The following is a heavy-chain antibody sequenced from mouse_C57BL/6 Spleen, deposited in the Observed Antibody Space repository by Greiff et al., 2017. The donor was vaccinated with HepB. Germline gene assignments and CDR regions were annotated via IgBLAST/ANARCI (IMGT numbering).Heavy chain of an antibody. CDR1: GYTFTSYW. J-gene: IGHJ2*01. D-gene: IGHD1-2*01. V-gene: IGHV1-61*01. CDR3: ARLGTLLRDFDY. CDR2: IYPSDSET. Sequence: VQLQQPGAELVRPGSSVKLSCKASGYTFTSYWMDWVKQRPGQGLEWIGNIYPSDSETHYNQKFKDKATLTVDKSSSTAYMQLSSLTSEDSAVYYCARLGTLLRDFDYWGQGTTLTVSS.